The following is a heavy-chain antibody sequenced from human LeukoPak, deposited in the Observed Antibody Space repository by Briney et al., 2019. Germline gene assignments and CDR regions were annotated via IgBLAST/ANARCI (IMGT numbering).Heavy chain of an antibody. CDR1: GFTFSNYY. CDR2: ISSNGSTI. J-gene: IGHJ4*02. CDR3: AIDGRSGYYWNYLDH. D-gene: IGHD3-22*01. V-gene: IGHV3-11*01. Sequence: GGSLRLSCAASGFTFSNYYMTWIRQAPGKGLEWVSYISSNGSTIDYADSVKGRFTISRDNAKNSLYLKMNSLRAEDTAVYYCAIDGRSGYYWNYLDHWGQETLVTVSS.